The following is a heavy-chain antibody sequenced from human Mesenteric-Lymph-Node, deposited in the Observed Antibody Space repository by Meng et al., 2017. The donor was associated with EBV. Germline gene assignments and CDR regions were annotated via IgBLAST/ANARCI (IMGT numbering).Heavy chain of an antibody. CDR1: GYALCSPINS. D-gene: IGHD3-10*01. J-gene: IGHJ4*02. CDR3: VRCGAVTLVQGGPDH. CDR2: IEYSGNT. Sequence: LPESGPGLVKPSEPLARARTCYGYALCSPINSLGWIRQSPGKGLELIGSIEYSGNTYYNPSLKSRVTISEDTSKNHFSLKLTSVTAADTAVYYCVRCGAVTLVQGGPDHWGQGTLVTVSS. V-gene: IGHV4-39*02.